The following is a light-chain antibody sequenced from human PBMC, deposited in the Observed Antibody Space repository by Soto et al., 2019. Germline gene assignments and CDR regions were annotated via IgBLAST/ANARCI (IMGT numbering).Light chain of an antibody. V-gene: IGLV1-44*01. CDR1: RSNIGFNT. CDR3: ATCDDGLNGLGV. CDR2: GND. Sequence: QSVLTQPPSASGTPGQRITIACSGSRSNIGFNTVNWYQQLPGTAPTLLIFGNDQRPSGVPDRVSGSNSGTSASLAISGLQSAEESDYYCATCDDGLNGLGVVGGGTKLTVL. J-gene: IGLJ3*02.